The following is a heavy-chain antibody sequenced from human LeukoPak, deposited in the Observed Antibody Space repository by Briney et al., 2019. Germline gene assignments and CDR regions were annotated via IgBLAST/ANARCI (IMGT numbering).Heavy chain of an antibody. CDR1: GGSISSGSYY. CDR3: ARDYPYSSSWLLGDAFDI. J-gene: IGHJ3*02. V-gene: IGHV4-61*02. CDR2: IYTSGST. Sequence: SQTLSLTCTVSGGSISSGSYYWSWIRQPAGKGLEWIGRIYTSGSTNYNPSLKSRVTISVDTSKNQFSLKLSSVTAADRAVYYCARDYPYSSSWLLGDAFDIWGQGTMVTVSS. D-gene: IGHD6-13*01.